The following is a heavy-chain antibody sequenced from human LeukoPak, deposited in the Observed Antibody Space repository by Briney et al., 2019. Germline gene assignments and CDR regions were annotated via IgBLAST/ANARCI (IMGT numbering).Heavy chain of an antibody. V-gene: IGHV4-59*01. CDR1: GGSISSYY. CDR2: IYYSGST. D-gene: IGHD5-24*01. J-gene: IGHJ4*02. Sequence: SETLSLTCTVSGGSISSYYWSWIRQPPGKGLEWIGYIYYSGSTNYNPSLKSRVTISVDTSKNQFSLKLSSVTAADTAVYYCARGRERWLHYDHWGQGTLVTVSS. CDR3: ARGRERWLHYDH.